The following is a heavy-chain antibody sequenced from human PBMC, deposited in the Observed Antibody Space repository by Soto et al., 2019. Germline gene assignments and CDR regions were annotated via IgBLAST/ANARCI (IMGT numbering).Heavy chain of an antibody. CDR1: GGSVSGHY. D-gene: IGHD6-19*01. Sequence: ATLSLTCAVYGGSVSGHYWSWIRQPPGKGLEWIGEINHSGSTNYNPSLKSRVTISVDTSTNKFSLKLSSVTAADTAVYYCARGYYSSGPYYWGQGTLVTVSS. CDR3: ARGYYSSGPYY. CDR2: INHSGST. J-gene: IGHJ4*02. V-gene: IGHV4-34*01.